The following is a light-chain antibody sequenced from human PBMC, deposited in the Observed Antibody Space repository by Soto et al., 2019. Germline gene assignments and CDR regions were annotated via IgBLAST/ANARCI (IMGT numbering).Light chain of an antibody. CDR3: TTWTTSTTMI. J-gene: IGLJ2*01. Sequence: QSALTQPASVSGSPGQSITISCTGTSSDVGAYNFVSWYQQHPGKAPMLMLYDVNIRPSGVSNRLSGSKSGNTAALTISCLQAEDEADYYCTTWTTSTTMIFGGGTQLTVL. CDR1: SSDVGAYNF. V-gene: IGLV2-14*03. CDR2: DVN.